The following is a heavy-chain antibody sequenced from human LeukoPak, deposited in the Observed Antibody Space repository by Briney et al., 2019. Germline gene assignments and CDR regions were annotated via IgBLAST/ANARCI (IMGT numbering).Heavy chain of an antibody. J-gene: IGHJ5*01. Sequence: ASVKVSCKASGYTFTSYYMHWVRQAPGQGREWMGIINPSGGSTSYAQKFQGRVTMTRDTSTSTVYMELSSLRSEDTAVYYCARQPSPYYYDSSGYQTWFDPWGQGTLVTGSS. CDR3: ARQPSPYYYDSSGYQTWFDP. CDR2: INPSGGST. CDR1: GYTFTSYY. D-gene: IGHD3-22*01. V-gene: IGHV1-46*01.